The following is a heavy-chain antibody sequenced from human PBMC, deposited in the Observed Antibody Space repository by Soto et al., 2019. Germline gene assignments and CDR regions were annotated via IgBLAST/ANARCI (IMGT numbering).Heavy chain of an antibody. CDR3: AKGEEHVAMPYGY. V-gene: IGHV4-59*01. D-gene: IGHD2-2*01. CDR1: GGSISSYY. Sequence: SETLSLTCTVSGGSISSYYWSWIRQPPGKGLEWIGYIYYSGSTNYNPSLKSRVTISVDTSKNQFSLKLSSVTAADTAVYYCAKGEEHVAMPYGYWGQGTLVTVSS. J-gene: IGHJ4*02. CDR2: IYYSGST.